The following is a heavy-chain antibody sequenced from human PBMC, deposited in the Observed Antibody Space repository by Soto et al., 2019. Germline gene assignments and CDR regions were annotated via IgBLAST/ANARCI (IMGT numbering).Heavy chain of an antibody. CDR3: ARQRGSEQWTFDY. CDR2: IHYTGST. CDR1: GDSISNAYYF. Sequence: QLQLQESVPGLGKPAEALSLTCAVSGDSISNAYYFWGWIRQPPGKGLEWIGTIHYTGSTYYNPSLKSRVAVSVDSSKHQCSVNLSSVTAADPAVYYCARQRGSEQWTFDYWGQGTLVTVSS. V-gene: IGHV4-39*01. J-gene: IGHJ4*02. D-gene: IGHD2-8*01.